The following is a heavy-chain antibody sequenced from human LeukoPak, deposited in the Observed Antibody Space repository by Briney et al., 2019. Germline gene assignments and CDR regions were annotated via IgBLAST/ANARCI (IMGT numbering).Heavy chain of an antibody. CDR1: GGSISSYY. J-gene: IGHJ4*02. CDR3: ARADYYGSRVYFDY. V-gene: IGHV4-59*01. CDR2: IYYSGRN. D-gene: IGHD3-10*01. Sequence: PSETLSLTCTVSGGSISSYYWSWIRQPPGKGLEWIGYIYYSGRNNYNPSLKSRVTISVDLSKNQFSLKLSSVTAADTAVYYCARADYYGSRVYFDYWGQGTLVTVSS.